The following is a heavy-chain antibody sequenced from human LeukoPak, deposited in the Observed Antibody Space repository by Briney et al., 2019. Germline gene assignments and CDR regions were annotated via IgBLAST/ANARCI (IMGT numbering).Heavy chain of an antibody. V-gene: IGHV3-30*03. Sequence: GGSLRLSCAASGFTFSSYGMHWVRQAPGKGLEWVAVISYDGSNKYYADSVKGRFTISRDNSKNTLYLQMNSLRAEDTAVYYCARDGQGIAAAHDAFDIWGQGTVVTVSS. CDR1: GFTFSSYG. CDR3: ARDGQGIAAAHDAFDI. D-gene: IGHD6-13*01. CDR2: ISYDGSNK. J-gene: IGHJ3*02.